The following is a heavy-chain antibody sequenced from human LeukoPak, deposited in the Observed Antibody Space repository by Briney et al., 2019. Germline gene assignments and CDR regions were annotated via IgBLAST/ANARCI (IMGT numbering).Heavy chain of an antibody. CDR1: GSTFSSYA. J-gene: IGHJ4*02. CDR3: ARVGRERGPPSYYFDY. Sequence: SGGSLRLSCAASGSTFSSYAMHWVRQAPGKGLEWVAVISYDGSNKYYADSVKGRFTISRDNSKNTLYLQMNSLRAEDAAVYYCARVGRERGPPSYYFDYWGQGTLVTVSS. V-gene: IGHV3-30*04. CDR2: ISYDGSNK. D-gene: IGHD1-26*01.